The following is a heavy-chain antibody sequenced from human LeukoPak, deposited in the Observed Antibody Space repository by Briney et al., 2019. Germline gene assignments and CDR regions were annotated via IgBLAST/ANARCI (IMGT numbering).Heavy chain of an antibody. J-gene: IGHJ6*02. Sequence: SETLSLTCGVSGMSLSDYYWTWIRQSPGKGLEWIGEVSHDGDTNYNPSLKSRVSISVDTSNDQFSLKLSSVTAADTGVYYCARRALDYDDVAYFFARCSDVWGQGIKVTVS. CDR3: ARRALDYDDVAYFFARCSDV. V-gene: IGHV4-34*01. CDR2: VSHDGDT. D-gene: IGHD4-17*01. CDR1: GMSLSDYY.